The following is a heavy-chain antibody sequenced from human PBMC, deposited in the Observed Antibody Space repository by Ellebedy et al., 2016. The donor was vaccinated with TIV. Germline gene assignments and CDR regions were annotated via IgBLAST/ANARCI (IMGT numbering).Heavy chain of an antibody. Sequence: GESLKISCAASGFTFSSYAMHWVRPAPGKGLEWVAVISYDGSNKYYADSVKGRFTISRDNSKNTLYLQMNSRRAEDTDVYYCARVTGRELSPDYFDYWGQGTLVTVSS. CDR2: ISYDGSNK. D-gene: IGHD1-26*01. CDR3: ARVTGRELSPDYFDY. CDR1: GFTFSSYA. J-gene: IGHJ4*02. V-gene: IGHV3-30*01.